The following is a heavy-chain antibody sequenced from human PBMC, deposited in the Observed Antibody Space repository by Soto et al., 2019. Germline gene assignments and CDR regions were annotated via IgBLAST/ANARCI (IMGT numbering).Heavy chain of an antibody. CDR2: IYHSGST. J-gene: IGHJ5*02. D-gene: IGHD4-17*01. CDR3: AREATTTVTKAWFDP. CDR1: SGSISSSNW. Sequence: QVQLQESGPGLVKPSGTLSLTCAVSSGSISSSNWWSWVRQPPGKGLEWIGEIYHSGSTNYKPSLKSRVTISVDTSKNQFSLKLSSVTAADTAVYYCAREATTTVTKAWFDPWGQGTLVTVSS. V-gene: IGHV4-4*02.